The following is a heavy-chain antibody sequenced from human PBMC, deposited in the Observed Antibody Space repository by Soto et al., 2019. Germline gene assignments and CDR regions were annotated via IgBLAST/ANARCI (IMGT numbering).Heavy chain of an antibody. Sequence: QVQLQESGPGLVKPSQTLSLTCTVSGGSISSGGYYWSWIRQHPGKGLEWIGYIYYSGSTYYNPSLKSRVTISVDTPKNQFSLKLSSVTAAVTAVYYCAGDGTSSPFTYYYGMDVWGQGTTVTVSS. CDR3: AGDGTSSPFTYYYGMDV. D-gene: IGHD1-26*01. CDR2: IYYSGST. J-gene: IGHJ6*02. CDR1: GGSISSGGYY. V-gene: IGHV4-31*03.